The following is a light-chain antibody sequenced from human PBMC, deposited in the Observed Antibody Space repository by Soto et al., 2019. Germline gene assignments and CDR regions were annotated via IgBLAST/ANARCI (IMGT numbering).Light chain of an antibody. J-gene: IGLJ3*02. CDR3: CSYTDGSSLL. V-gene: IGLV2-23*01. Sequence: QSALTQPASVSESPGQSISISCGGGRNDIGTYNLVSWYQQHPGKAPKLIIYEGNKRPSGVSNRFSGSRSGNTASLTISGLQAEHEADYYFCSYTDGSSLLFGGGTKVTVL. CDR1: RNDIGTYNL. CDR2: EGN.